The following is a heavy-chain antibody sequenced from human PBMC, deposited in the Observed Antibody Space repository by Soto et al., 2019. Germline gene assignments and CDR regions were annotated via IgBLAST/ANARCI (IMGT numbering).Heavy chain of an antibody. D-gene: IGHD3-9*01. V-gene: IGHV3-23*01. J-gene: IGHJ5*02. CDR2: ISGSGGST. CDR3: AKDRVLRYFDWHLNWFDP. CDR1: GFTFSSYA. Sequence: LRLSCAASGFTFSSYAMSWVRQAPGKGLEWVSAISGSGGSTYYADSVKGRFTISRDNSKNTLYLQMNSLRAEDTAVYYCAKDRVLRYFDWHLNWFDPWGQGTLVTVSS.